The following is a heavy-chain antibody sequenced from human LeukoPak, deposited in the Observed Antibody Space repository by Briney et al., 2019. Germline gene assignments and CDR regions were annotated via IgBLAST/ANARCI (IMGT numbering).Heavy chain of an antibody. Sequence: GGSLRLSCVASGFSFSSYWINWVRQAPGEGLEWVAHMKPDGTEKYYLDSVKGRFTISRDNAKNSLYLQMNSLRSDDTAAYYCARDAGYGYWVVDYWGQGTLVTVSS. V-gene: IGHV3-7*01. CDR1: GFSFSSYW. CDR2: MKPDGTEK. D-gene: IGHD5-18*01. J-gene: IGHJ4*02. CDR3: ARDAGYGYWVVDY.